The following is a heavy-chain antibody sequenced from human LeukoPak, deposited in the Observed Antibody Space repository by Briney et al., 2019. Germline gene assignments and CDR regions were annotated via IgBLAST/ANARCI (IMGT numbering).Heavy chain of an antibody. CDR3: AKTPRPRPTQPPDY. V-gene: IGHV3-30*04. CDR2: ISYDGGNK. J-gene: IGHJ4*02. CDR1: GFTFNSYT. Sequence: GGSLRLSCAASGFTFNSYTMHWVRQAPGKGLEWVAVISYDGGNKYYADSVKGRFIVSRDNSKNTLYLQMNSLGVEDTAVYYCAKTPRPRPTQPPDYWGQGTLVTVSS.